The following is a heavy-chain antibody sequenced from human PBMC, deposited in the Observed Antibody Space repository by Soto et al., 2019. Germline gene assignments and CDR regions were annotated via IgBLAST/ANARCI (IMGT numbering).Heavy chain of an antibody. CDR1: GGTFSSYA. J-gene: IGHJ6*02. V-gene: IGHV1-69*01. CDR2: LIPIFGTA. CDR3: ASGFGELSTPYYYYGMDV. Sequence: QVQLVQSGAEVKKPGSSVKVSCKASGGTFSSYAISWVRQAPGQGLEWMGGLIPIFGTANYAQKFQGRVTITEDESTSTSYMELSSMRSEDTAVYYCASGFGELSTPYYYYGMDVWGQGTTVTVSS. D-gene: IGHD3-10*01.